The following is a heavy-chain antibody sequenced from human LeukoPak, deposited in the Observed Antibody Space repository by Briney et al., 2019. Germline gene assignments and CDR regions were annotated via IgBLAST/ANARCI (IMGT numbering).Heavy chain of an antibody. CDR1: GFTFSSYE. V-gene: IGHV3-48*03. J-gene: IGHJ4*02. Sequence: GGSLRLSCAASGFTFSSYEMNWVRQAPGKGLEWVSYISSSGGTIYYADSVKGRFTISRDNGKKSLYLQMNSLRAEDTAVYYCARGGAPYFDWCFDYWGQGTLVTVSS. D-gene: IGHD3-9*01. CDR2: ISSSGGTI. CDR3: ARGGAPYFDWCFDY.